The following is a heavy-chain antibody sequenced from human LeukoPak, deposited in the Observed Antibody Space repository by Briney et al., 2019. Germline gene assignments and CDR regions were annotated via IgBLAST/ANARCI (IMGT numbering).Heavy chain of an antibody. CDR1: GYTFTGYY. D-gene: IGHD6-13*01. V-gene: IGHV1-2*02. CDR3: ARAAVATGSTETFDP. CDR2: INPNSGGT. J-gene: IGHJ5*02. Sequence: ASVRVSCKASGYTFTGYYMHWVRQAPGQGLEWMGWINPNSGGTNYAQKFQGRVTMSRDTSISAAYMELSRLRSDDTAVYNCARAAVATGSTETFDPWGQGTLVTVSS.